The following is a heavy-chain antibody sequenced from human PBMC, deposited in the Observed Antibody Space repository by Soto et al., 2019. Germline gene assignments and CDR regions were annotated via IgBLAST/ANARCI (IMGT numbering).Heavy chain of an antibody. J-gene: IGHJ6*02. Sequence: SVKVSCKASGGAFSSYAISWVRQAPGQGLEWMGGIIPIFGTANYAQKFQGRVTITADKSTSTAYMELSSLRSEDTAVYYCARVTMVRGVIINYGMDVWGQGTTVTVSS. V-gene: IGHV1-69*06. CDR3: ARVTMVRGVIINYGMDV. CDR1: GGAFSSYA. D-gene: IGHD3-10*01. CDR2: IIPIFGTA.